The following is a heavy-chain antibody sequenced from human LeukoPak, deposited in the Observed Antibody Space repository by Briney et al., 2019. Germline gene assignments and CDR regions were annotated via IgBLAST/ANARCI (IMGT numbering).Heavy chain of an antibody. CDR2: IYTSGST. CDR3: ARDSYYYDSSGYTRFDY. V-gene: IGHV4-4*07. CDR1: GGSISSYY. Sequence: SETLSLTCTVSGGSISSYYWSWIRQPAGKGLEWIGRIYTSGSTSYNPSLKSRVTMSVDTSKNQFSLKLSSVTAADTAVYYCARDSYYYDSSGYTRFDYWGQGTLVTVSS. J-gene: IGHJ4*02. D-gene: IGHD3-22*01.